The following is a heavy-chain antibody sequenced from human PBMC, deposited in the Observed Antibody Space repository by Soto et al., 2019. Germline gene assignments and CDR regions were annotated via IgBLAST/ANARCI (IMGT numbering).Heavy chain of an antibody. D-gene: IGHD6-19*01. J-gene: IGHJ5*02. CDR3: ARGLGAVAGVGDWFDP. V-gene: IGHV1-8*01. Sequence: ASVKVSCKASGYTFTSYDINWVRQATGQGLEWMGWMNPNSGNTGYAQKFQGRVTMTRNTSISTAYMELSSLRSEDTAVYYCARGLGAVAGVGDWFDPWGQGTLVTVSS. CDR2: MNPNSGNT. CDR1: GYTFTSYD.